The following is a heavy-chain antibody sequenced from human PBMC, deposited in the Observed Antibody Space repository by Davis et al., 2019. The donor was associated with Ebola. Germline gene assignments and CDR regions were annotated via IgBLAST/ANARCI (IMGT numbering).Heavy chain of an antibody. V-gene: IGHV1-18*01. D-gene: IGHD1-26*01. Sequence: AASVKVSCKASGYTFTSYGISWVRQAPGQGLEWMGWISAYNGNTNYVQKLQGRVTMTTDTSTSTAYMELRSLRSDDTAVYYCARDWVGATTVLLYYGMDVWGQGTTVTVSS. J-gene: IGHJ6*02. CDR1: GYTFTSYG. CDR2: ISAYNGNT. CDR3: ARDWVGATTVLLYYGMDV.